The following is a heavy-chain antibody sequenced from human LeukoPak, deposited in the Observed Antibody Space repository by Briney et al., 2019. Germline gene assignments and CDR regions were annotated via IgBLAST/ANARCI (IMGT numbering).Heavy chain of an antibody. J-gene: IGHJ4*02. CDR2: IYHSGST. Sequence: SQTLSLTCAVSGGSFSSCGYSWSWLRQPPGKGLEWIGYIYHSGSTYYNPSLKSRVTISVDRSKSQFSLKLSSVTAADTAVYYCARAQVYDSSGYRPFDYWGQGTLVTVSS. V-gene: IGHV4-30-2*01. CDR1: GGSFSSCGYS. D-gene: IGHD3-22*01. CDR3: ARAQVYDSSGYRPFDY.